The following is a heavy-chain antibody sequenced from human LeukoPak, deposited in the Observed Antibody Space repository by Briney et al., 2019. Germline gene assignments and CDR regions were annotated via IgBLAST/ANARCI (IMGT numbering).Heavy chain of an antibody. Sequence: KPSETLSLTCAVYGGSFSGYYWSWIRQPPGKGLEWIGEINHNGSTNYNPSLKSRVTISVDTSKNQFSLKLSSVTAADTAVYYCARDLGSSWAQWGQGTLVTVSS. J-gene: IGHJ4*02. V-gene: IGHV4-34*01. D-gene: IGHD6-13*01. CDR1: GGSFSGYY. CDR2: INHNGST. CDR3: ARDLGSSWAQ.